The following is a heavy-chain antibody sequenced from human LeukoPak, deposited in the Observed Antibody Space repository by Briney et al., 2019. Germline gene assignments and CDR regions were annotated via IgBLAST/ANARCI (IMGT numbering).Heavy chain of an antibody. V-gene: IGHV4-59*04. D-gene: IGHD2-2*01. CDR1: GGSISSYY. Sequence: SETLSLTCTVSGGSISSYYWSWIRQPPGKGLEWIGYIYYSGSTYYNPSLKSRVTMSVDTSKNQFSLKLSSVTAVDTAVYYCARRVVPAAVFDPWGQGTLVTVSS. CDR3: ARRVVPAAVFDP. CDR2: IYYSGST. J-gene: IGHJ5*02.